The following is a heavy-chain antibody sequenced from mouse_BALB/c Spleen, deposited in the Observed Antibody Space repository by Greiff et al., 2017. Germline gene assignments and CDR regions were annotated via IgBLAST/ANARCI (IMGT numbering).Heavy chain of an antibody. V-gene: IGHV1-9*01. J-gene: IGHJ1*01. D-gene: IGHD2-10*02. CDR3: ARAKYGNYNWYFDV. CDR2: ILPGSGST. Sequence: QVQLKESGAELMKPGASVKISCKATGYTFSSYWIEWVKQRPGHGLEWIGEILPGSGSTNYNEKFKGKATFTADTSSNTAYMQLSSLTSEDSAVYYCARAKYGNYNWYFDVWGAGTTVTVSS. CDR1: GYTFSSYW.